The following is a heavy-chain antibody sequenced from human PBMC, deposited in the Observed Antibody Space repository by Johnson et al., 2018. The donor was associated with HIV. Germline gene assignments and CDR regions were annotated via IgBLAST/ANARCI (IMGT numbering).Heavy chain of an antibody. CDR2: ISYDGSNK. D-gene: IGHD2-2*01. Sequence: QVQLVESGGGVVQPGRSMRLSCAASGFTFSSYDMHWVRQAPGKGLEWVALISYDGSNKFYADSVKGRFTISRDKSKKTLYLQMNSLRLEDTAIYYCARAAIVVLPAGAFDIWGRGTMVTVSS. J-gene: IGHJ3*02. CDR1: GFTFSSYD. CDR3: ARAAIVVLPAGAFDI. V-gene: IGHV3-30*04.